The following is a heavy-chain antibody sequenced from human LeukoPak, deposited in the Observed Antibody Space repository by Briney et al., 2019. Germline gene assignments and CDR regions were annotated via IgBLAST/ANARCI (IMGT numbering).Heavy chain of an antibody. V-gene: IGHV3-7*01. J-gene: IGHJ4*02. CDR1: GFIFSSYW. Sequence: GGSLRLSCAASGFIFSSYWMSWVRQAPGKGLQWVANIKHDGSEKYYVDSVKGRLTISVDSAKRSLYLQMNSLKDEDTAVYYCARDPHWGAGYFDFWGQGALVTVSS. D-gene: IGHD1-26*01. CDR2: IKHDGSEK. CDR3: ARDPHWGAGYFDF.